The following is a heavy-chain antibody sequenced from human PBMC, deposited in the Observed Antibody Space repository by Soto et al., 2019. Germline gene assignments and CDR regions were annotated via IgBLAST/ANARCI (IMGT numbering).Heavy chain of an antibody. CDR2: ISAYNGNT. CDR1: GYXXTXDG. D-gene: IGHD5-12*01. V-gene: IGHV1-18*01. Sequence: ASXKVXXKXSGYXXTXDGXXWXXXXSGQGLEWMGWISAYNGNTNYAQKLQGRVTMTTDTSTSTAYMELRSLGSDDTAVYYCARGAVDIVATIDYWGQGTLLTVSS. CDR3: ARGAVDIVATIDY. J-gene: IGHJ4*02.